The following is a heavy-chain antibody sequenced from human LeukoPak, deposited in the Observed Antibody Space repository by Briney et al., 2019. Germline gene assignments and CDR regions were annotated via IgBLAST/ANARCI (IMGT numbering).Heavy chain of an antibody. V-gene: IGHV3-7*01. J-gene: IGHJ4*02. CDR3: AKDLGHSSGPY. CDR2: IKQDGSEK. CDR1: GFTFSNYW. Sequence: GGSLRLSCAASGFTFSNYWMSWVRQAPGKGLQWVANIKQDGSEKYYVDSVRGRFTISRDNSKNTLYLQMNSLRAEDTAVYYCAKDLGHSSGPYWGQGTLVTVSS. D-gene: IGHD3-22*01.